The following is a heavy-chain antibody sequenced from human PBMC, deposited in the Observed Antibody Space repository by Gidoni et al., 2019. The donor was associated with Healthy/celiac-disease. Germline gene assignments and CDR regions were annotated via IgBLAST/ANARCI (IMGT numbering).Heavy chain of an antibody. CDR3: ALRREHGGLDY. J-gene: IGHJ4*02. CDR2: INHSGST. Sequence: QVQLQQWGAGLLKPSETLSLTCAVYGGSFSGYYWSWIRQPPGKGLEWIGEINHSGSTNYNPSLKSRVTISVDTSKNQFSLKLSSVTAADTAVYYCALRREHGGLDYWGQGTLVTVSS. CDR1: GGSFSGYY. D-gene: IGHD1-26*01. V-gene: IGHV4-34*01.